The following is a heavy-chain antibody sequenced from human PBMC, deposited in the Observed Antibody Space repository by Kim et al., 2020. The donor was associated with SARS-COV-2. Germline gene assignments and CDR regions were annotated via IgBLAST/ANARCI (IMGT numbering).Heavy chain of an antibody. Sequence: PSLKSRVTISVDTSKNQFSLKLSSVTAADTAVYYCATLELRDYYYYGMDVWGQGTTVTVSS. V-gene: IGHV4-39*01. J-gene: IGHJ6*02. D-gene: IGHD1-7*01. CDR3: ATLELRDYYYYGMDV.